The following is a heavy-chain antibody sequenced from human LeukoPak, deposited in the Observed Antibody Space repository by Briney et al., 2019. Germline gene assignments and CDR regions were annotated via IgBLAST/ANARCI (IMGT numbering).Heavy chain of an antibody. CDR3: ASIAAEVDWFDP. CDR2: ISSSSSYI. CDR1: GFTFSSYS. D-gene: IGHD6-13*01. Sequence: GESLKISCAASGFTFSSYSMNWVRQAPGKGLEWVSSISSSSSYIYYADSVKGRFTISRDNAKNSLYLQMSSLRAEDTAVYYCASIAAEVDWFDPWGQGTLVTVSS. J-gene: IGHJ5*02. V-gene: IGHV3-21*01.